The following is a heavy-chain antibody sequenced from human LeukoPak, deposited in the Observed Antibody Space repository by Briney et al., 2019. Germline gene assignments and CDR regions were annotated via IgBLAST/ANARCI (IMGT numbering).Heavy chain of an antibody. CDR1: GFTFSSYA. D-gene: IGHD3-10*01. J-gene: IGHJ4*02. Sequence: PGGSLRLSCAASGFTFSSYAMSWVRQAPGKGLEWVSAISGSGGSTYYADSVKGRFTISRDNSKNTLYLQMNSLRAEDTAVYYCAKDRSATGWFGELLPTGHYFDYWGQGTLVTVSS. CDR2: ISGSGGST. CDR3: AKDRSATGWFGELLPTGHYFDY. V-gene: IGHV3-23*01.